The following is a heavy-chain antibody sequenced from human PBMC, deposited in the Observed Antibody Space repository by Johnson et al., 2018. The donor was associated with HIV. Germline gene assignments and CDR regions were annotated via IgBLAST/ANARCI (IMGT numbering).Heavy chain of an antibody. CDR3: ARDPAAAALRAFDI. J-gene: IGHJ3*02. Sequence: QMQLVESGGGLVQPGRSLRLSCEASGFTFKNYAMHWVRQAPGKGLEWVAVIWYDGSKKHYADSVKGRFTISRDNSKNILYLQMNTLRAEDTAVYYCARDPAAAALRAFDIWGQGTMVTVSS. CDR1: GFTFKNYA. V-gene: IGHV3-33*01. D-gene: IGHD6-13*01. CDR2: IWYDGSKK.